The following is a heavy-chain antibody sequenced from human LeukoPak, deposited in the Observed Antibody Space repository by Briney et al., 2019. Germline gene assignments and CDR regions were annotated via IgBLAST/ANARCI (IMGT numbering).Heavy chain of an antibody. CDR2: IYFTGST. D-gene: IGHD2-21*01. CDR3: ASSTGVIPGPSWYFDY. V-gene: IGHV4-59*01. J-gene: IGHJ4*02. Sequence: SETLSLTCTVSGASISTYYWSWIRQPPGKGLEWLGYIYFTGSTNYNPSLESRISISVDTSTKQFSLKLTSVTAADTAMYYCASSTGVIPGPSWYFDYWGLGTLVTVSS. CDR1: GASISTYY.